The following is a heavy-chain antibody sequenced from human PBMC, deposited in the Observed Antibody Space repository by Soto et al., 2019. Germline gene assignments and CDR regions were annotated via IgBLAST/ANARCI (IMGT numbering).Heavy chain of an antibody. V-gene: IGHV1-24*01. Sequence: ASVKVSCKVSGYTLTELSMHWVRQAPGKGLEWMGGFDPEDGETIYAQKFQGRVTMTEDTSTDTAYMELSSLRSEDTAVYYCATDYDFWSGYGMDVWGQGTTVTVSS. J-gene: IGHJ6*02. CDR3: ATDYDFWSGYGMDV. CDR1: GYTLTELS. D-gene: IGHD3-3*01. CDR2: FDPEDGET.